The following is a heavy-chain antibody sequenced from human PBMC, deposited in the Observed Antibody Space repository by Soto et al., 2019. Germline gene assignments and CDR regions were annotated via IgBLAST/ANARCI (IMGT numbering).Heavy chain of an antibody. CDR3: ANLDWSQLPNNVDY. D-gene: IGHD1-1*01. Sequence: EVQLLESGGGLVQPGGSLRLSCAASGFTFSSYAMSWVRQAPGKGLEWVSGISSNGVTTYYADSVKGRFTISSDNSKSTLYLQLNNLRAEDTAVYYCANLDWSQLPNNVDYWGQGTLVTVSS. CDR2: ISSNGVTT. CDR1: GFTFSSYA. V-gene: IGHV3-23*01. J-gene: IGHJ4*02.